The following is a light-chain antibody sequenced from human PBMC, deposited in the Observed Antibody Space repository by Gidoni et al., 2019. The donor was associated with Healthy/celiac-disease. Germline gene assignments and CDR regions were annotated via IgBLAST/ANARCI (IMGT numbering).Light chain of an antibody. CDR1: QSISSY. J-gene: IGKJ4*01. CDR2: AAS. CDR3: QQSDSTPLT. Sequence: DIQMTPSPSSLSASVGDRVTITCRASQSISSYLNWDQQKPGKAPKLLIYAASSLQSGVPSRFSGSGSGTDFTLTISSLQPEDFATYYCQQSDSTPLTFGGGTKVEIK. V-gene: IGKV1-39*01.